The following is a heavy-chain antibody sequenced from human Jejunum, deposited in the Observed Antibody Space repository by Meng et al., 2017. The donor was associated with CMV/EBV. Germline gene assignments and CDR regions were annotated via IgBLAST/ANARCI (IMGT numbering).Heavy chain of an antibody. CDR2: ITSSSTFI. CDR3: ARDYRRGDGSG. J-gene: IGHJ4*02. CDR1: GFTFRTYT. Sequence: CAASGFTFRTYTMNWVRQAPGKGLEWVSSITSSSTFIYYADSAKGRFTISRDNAKNSLYLQMNSLRADDTAVYYCARDYRRGDGSGWGQGTLVTVSS. V-gene: IGHV3-21*01. D-gene: IGHD2-21*02.